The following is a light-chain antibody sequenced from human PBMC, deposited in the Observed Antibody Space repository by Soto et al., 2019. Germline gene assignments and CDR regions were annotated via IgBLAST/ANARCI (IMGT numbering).Light chain of an antibody. Sequence: SVLTQPASVSGSPGQSITISCTGSSTDVGGYNYVSWYQQHPAKAPKLLIYEVSHRPSGVSNRFSGSKSGDTASLTISGLQAEDEADYYCSSSTGSSTYVFGTGTKVTVL. CDR1: STDVGGYNY. CDR2: EVS. CDR3: SSSTGSSTYV. J-gene: IGLJ1*01. V-gene: IGLV2-14*01.